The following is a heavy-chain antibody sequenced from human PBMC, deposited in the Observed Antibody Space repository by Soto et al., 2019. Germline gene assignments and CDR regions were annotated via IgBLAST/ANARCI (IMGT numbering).Heavy chain of an antibody. Sequence: EVQLVETGGGLIQPGGSLRLSCAASGFTVSSNYMSWVRQAPGKGLEWVSVIYSGGSTYYADSVKGRFTIARDNSKNTLYLQMNSLRAEDTAVYYCARDLAARYYGMDVWGQGTTVTVSS. D-gene: IGHD6-6*01. CDR2: IYSGGST. J-gene: IGHJ6*02. CDR1: GFTVSSNY. CDR3: ARDLAARYYGMDV. V-gene: IGHV3-53*02.